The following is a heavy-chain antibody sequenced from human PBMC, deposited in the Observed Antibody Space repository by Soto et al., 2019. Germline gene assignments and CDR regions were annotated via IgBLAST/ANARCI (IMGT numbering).Heavy chain of an antibody. V-gene: IGHV4-59*01. CDR1: GGSIRSYY. J-gene: IGHJ3*01. CDR2: IYYSRST. CDR3: ARDTHDAFDL. Sequence: PSETLSLTCTVSGGSIRSYYWRWIRQPQGKGLEWLGYIYYSRSTNYNPSLKSRVTISVDTSKNQFSLKLSSVTAADLAVYYCARDTHDAFDLWGQGTMVTVSS.